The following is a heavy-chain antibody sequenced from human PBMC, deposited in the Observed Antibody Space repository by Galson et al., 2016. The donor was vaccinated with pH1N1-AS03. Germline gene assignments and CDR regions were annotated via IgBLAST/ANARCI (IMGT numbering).Heavy chain of an antibody. CDR2: IDWNSGTR. J-gene: IGHJ4*02. V-gene: IGHV3-9*01. CDR3: AKSPGYCSSGSCSDHGYFDS. Sequence: SLRLSCAGSGFTFDAYAMHWVRQAPGKGLEWVAGIDWNSGTRGYSGSVFGRFTISRDNAKNTLYLQMNSLRTEDTALYYCAKSPGYCSSGSCSDHGYFDSWGQGTLVTVSS. D-gene: IGHD2-15*01. CDR1: GFTFDAYA.